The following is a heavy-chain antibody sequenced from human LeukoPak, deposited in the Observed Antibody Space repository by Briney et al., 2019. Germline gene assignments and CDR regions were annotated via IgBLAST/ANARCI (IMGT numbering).Heavy chain of an antibody. CDR2: MNPNSGNT. V-gene: IGHV1-8*03. CDR1: GYTSTRYD. CDR3: ARARGYYPDY. J-gene: IGHJ4*02. Sequence: ASVKVSCKASGYTSTRYDINWVRPATGQGLEWMGWMNPNSGNTGYAQKFQGRVTITRNTSISTAYMELSSLRSEDTAVYYCARARGYYPDYWGQGTLVTVSS. D-gene: IGHD5-12*01.